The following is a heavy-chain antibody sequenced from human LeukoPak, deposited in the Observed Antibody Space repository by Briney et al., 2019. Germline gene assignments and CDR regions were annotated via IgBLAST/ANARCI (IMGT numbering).Heavy chain of an antibody. D-gene: IGHD3-3*01. J-gene: IGHJ4*02. V-gene: IGHV3-7*01. CDR1: GLTFSNYC. CDR3: ATDRGWRTSGYYLYYFEY. Sequence: PGGSLRLSCVVSGLTFSNYCMTWVRQAPGKGLEWVASIKHDGSEKYYVDSVRGRFTISRDNTMNSLYLQMSSLRAEDTAVYYCATDRGWRTSGYYLYYFEYWGQGTLVTYSS. CDR2: IKHDGSEK.